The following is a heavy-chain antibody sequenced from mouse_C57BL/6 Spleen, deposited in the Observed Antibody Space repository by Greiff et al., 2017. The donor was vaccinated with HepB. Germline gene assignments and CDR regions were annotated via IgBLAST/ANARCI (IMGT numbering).Heavy chain of an antibody. Sequence: EVQVVESGGGLVQPGGSLSLSCAASGFTFTDYYMSWVRQPPGKALEWLGFIRNTANGYTTEYSASVKGRFTISRDNSQSILYLQMNALRAEDSATYYCARFSLQYYGSSNYAMDYWGQGTSVTVSS. V-gene: IGHV7-3*01. CDR2: IRNTANGYTT. CDR3: ARFSLQYYGSSNYAMDY. CDR1: GFTFTDYY. D-gene: IGHD1-1*01. J-gene: IGHJ4*01.